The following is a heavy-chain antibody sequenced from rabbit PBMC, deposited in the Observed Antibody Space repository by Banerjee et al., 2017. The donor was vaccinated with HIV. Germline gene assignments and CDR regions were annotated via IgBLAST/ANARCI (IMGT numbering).Heavy chain of an antibody. V-gene: IGHV1S45*01. J-gene: IGHJ2*01. CDR2: INTNSGNA. D-gene: IGHD4-1*01. CDR1: GIDFSRNA. Sequence: QQQLEESGGGLVKPGGTLTLTCKASGIDFSRNAMCWVRQAPGKGLEWIACINTNSGNAVYASWAKGRFTISKTSSTTVTLQMTSLTAADTATYFCARNIKSGWVQWGAFDPWGPGTLVTVS. CDR3: ARNIKSGWVQWGAFDP.